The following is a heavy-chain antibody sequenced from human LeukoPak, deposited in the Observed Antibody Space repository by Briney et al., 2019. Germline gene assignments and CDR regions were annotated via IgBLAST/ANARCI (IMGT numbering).Heavy chain of an antibody. Sequence: PSETLSLTCAVYGRSFSGYYWSWIRQPPGKGLEWIGEINHSGSTNYNPSLKSRVTISVDTSKNQFSLKLSSVTAADTAVYYCARGYSYGYNWFDPWGQGTLVTVSS. CDR2: INHSGST. CDR1: GRSFSGYY. CDR3: ARGYSYGYNWFDP. V-gene: IGHV4-34*01. D-gene: IGHD5-18*01. J-gene: IGHJ5*02.